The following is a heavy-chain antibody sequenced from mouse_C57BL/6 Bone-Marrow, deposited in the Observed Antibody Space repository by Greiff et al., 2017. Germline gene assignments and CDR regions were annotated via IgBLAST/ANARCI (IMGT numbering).Heavy chain of an antibody. CDR3: ARSVVATDYYAMDY. V-gene: IGHV1-61*01. CDR1: GYTFTSYW. Sequence: VQLQQPGAELVRPGSSVKLSCKASGYTFTSYWMDWVKQRPGQGLEWIGNIYPSDSATHYNQKFKDKATLTVDKSSSTAYMQLSSLTSEDSAVYYCARSVVATDYYAMDYWGQGASVTVSS. CDR2: IYPSDSAT. D-gene: IGHD1-1*01. J-gene: IGHJ4*01.